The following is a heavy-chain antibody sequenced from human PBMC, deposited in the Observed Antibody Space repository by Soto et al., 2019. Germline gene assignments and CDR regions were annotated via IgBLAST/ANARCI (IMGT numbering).Heavy chain of an antibody. Sequence: GASVKVSCKASGGTFSSYAISWVRQAPGQGLEWMGGIIPIFGTANYAQKFQGRVTITADESTSTAYMELSSLRSEDTAVYYCARSLLRQRGYYYYYYYGMDVWGQGTTVTVSS. V-gene: IGHV1-69*13. J-gene: IGHJ6*02. D-gene: IGHD2-15*01. CDR1: GGTFSSYA. CDR3: ARSLLRQRGYYYYYYYGMDV. CDR2: IIPIFGTA.